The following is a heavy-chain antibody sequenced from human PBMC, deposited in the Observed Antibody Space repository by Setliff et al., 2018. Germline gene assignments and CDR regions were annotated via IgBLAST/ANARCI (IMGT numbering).Heavy chain of an antibody. CDR1: GYTFTSYY. CDR3: AREATIRGYYYYYYGMDV. Sequence: ASVKVSCKASGYTFTSYYMHWVRQAPGQGLEWMGIINPSGGSTSYAQKFQGRVTMTKDPSTSTVYMELSSLRSEDTAVYYCAREATIRGYYYYYYGMDVWGQGTTVTVSS. CDR2: INPSGGST. D-gene: IGHD5-12*01. J-gene: IGHJ6*02. V-gene: IGHV1-46*01.